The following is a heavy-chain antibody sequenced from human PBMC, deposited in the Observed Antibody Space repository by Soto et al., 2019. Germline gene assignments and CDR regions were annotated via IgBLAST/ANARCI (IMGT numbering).Heavy chain of an antibody. CDR3: ATGVGYYDPYGMDV. CDR1: GFSFSYAW. Sequence: EVQLVESGGDLVKPGGSLRLSCAASGFSFSYAWMTWVRQAPGKGLEWVGRIKSTTDGGTTDYAAPVKGRFTISRDDSRDDSKTTLYLYMSSLKTEDTAVYYCATGVGYYDPYGMDVWGQGTTVTVSS. CDR2: IKSTTDGGTT. J-gene: IGHJ6*02. D-gene: IGHD3-9*01. V-gene: IGHV3-15*01.